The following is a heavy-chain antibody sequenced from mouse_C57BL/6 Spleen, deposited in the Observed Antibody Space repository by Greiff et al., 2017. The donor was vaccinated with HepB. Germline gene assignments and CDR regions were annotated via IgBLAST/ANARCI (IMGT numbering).Heavy chain of an antibody. Sequence: VQLQQPGAELVKPGASVKMSCKASGYTFTSYWITWVKQRPGQGLEWIGDIYPGSGSTNYNEKFKSKATLTVDTSSSTAYMQLSSLTSEDSAVYYCARYPFYYGSSYDFDVWGTGTTVTVSS. CDR2: IYPGSGST. V-gene: IGHV1-55*01. CDR3: ARYPFYYGSSYDFDV. J-gene: IGHJ1*03. D-gene: IGHD1-1*01. CDR1: GYTFTSYW.